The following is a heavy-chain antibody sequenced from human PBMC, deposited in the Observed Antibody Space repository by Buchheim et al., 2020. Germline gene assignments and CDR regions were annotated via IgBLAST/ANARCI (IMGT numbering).Heavy chain of an antibody. CDR1: GFTFSSYW. Sequence: EVQLVESGGGLVQPGGSLRLSCAASGFTFSSYWMSWVRQAPGKGLEWVANIKQDGSEKYYVDSVKGRFTIPRDNAKNSLYLQMNSLRAEDTAVYYCARDKPYYDFWSGYENSGMDVWGQGTT. D-gene: IGHD3-3*01. CDR2: IKQDGSEK. J-gene: IGHJ6*02. CDR3: ARDKPYYDFWSGYENSGMDV. V-gene: IGHV3-7*01.